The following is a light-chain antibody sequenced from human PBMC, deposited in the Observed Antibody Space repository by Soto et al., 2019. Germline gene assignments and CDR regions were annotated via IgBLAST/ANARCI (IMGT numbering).Light chain of an antibody. J-gene: IGKJ1*01. CDR3: QQYGSSPPNT. CDR1: QSVSSSY. V-gene: IGKV3-20*01. Sequence: DIGLTQSPCTLSLSPGERATLSCVSSQSVSSSYSAWYQQNPGQAPRILIYGASSRATGIPDRFSGSGSGTDFTLPISRLEPEDFAVYYCQQYGSSPPNTFGQGTKVDIK. CDR2: GAS.